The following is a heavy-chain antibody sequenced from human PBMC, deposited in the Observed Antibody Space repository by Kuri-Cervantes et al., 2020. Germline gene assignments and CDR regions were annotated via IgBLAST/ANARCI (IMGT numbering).Heavy chain of an antibody. D-gene: IGHD2-2*03. V-gene: IGHV1-46*01. CDR1: GYTFTSYY. Sequence: ASVKVSCKASGYTFTSYYMHWVRQAPGQGLEWMGIINPSGGSTSYAQKFQGRVTMTRDTSTSTVYMELSSLRSEDTAVYYCARDPGYCSSTSCYEDYYCYMDVWGKGTTVTVSS. J-gene: IGHJ6*03. CDR3: ARDPGYCSSTSCYEDYYCYMDV. CDR2: INPSGGST.